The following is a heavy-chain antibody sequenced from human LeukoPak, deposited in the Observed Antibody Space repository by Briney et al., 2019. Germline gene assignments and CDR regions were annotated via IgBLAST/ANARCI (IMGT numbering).Heavy chain of an antibody. Sequence: SETLSLTCTVSGGSISSGGYYWSWIRQPPGKGLEWIGYIYHSGSTYYNPSLKSQVTISVDRSKNQFSLKLSSVTAADTAVYYCARALIGERGYSYGHDPGYYYYYGMDVWGQGTTVTVSS. J-gene: IGHJ6*02. D-gene: IGHD5-18*01. CDR1: GGSISSGGYY. CDR2: IYHSGST. V-gene: IGHV4-30-2*01. CDR3: ARALIGERGYSYGHDPGYYYYYGMDV.